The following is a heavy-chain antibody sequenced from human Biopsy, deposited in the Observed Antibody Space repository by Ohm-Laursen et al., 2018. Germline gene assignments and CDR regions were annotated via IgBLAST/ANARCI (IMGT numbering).Heavy chain of an antibody. CDR1: GFTFSDHY. V-gene: IGHV3-11*01. Sequence: GSLRLSCAASGFTFSDHYMEWVRQAPGKGLEWVAYISARDGVVYYADSVKGRFTISRDNTNNSLYLQMTSLRPEDTAVFYCARGKYKDFSTGLPRPYHYTLDFWGPGTTVTVS. CDR3: ARGKYKDFSTGLPRPYHYTLDF. CDR2: ISARDGVV. D-gene: IGHD3-22*01. J-gene: IGHJ6*02.